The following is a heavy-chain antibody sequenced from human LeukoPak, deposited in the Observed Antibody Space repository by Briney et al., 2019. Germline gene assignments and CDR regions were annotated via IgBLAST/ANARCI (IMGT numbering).Heavy chain of an antibody. D-gene: IGHD4/OR15-4a*01. Sequence: PGGSLRLSCTVSGFTVSSNSMSWVRQAPGKGLEWVSFIYSDNTHYSDSVQGRFTISSDNSKNTLYLQMNSLRAEDTAVYYCARRAGAYSHPYDYWGQGTLVTVSS. CDR3: ARRAGAYSHPYDY. J-gene: IGHJ4*02. V-gene: IGHV3-53*01. CDR1: GFTVSSNS. CDR2: IYSDNT.